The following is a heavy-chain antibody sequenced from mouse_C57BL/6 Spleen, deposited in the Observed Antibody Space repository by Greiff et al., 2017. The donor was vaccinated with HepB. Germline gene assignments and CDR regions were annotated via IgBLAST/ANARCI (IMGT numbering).Heavy chain of an antibody. Sequence: LQESGPELVKPGASVKISCKASGYTFTDYYINWVKQRPGQGLEWIGWIYPGSGNTKYNEKFKGKATLTVDTSSSTAYMQLSSLTSEDSAVYFCARGVYYYGSSYGYFDVWGTGTTVTVSS. CDR3: ARGVYYYGSSYGYFDV. CDR2: IYPGSGNT. D-gene: IGHD1-1*01. CDR1: GYTFTDYY. V-gene: IGHV1-84*01. J-gene: IGHJ1*03.